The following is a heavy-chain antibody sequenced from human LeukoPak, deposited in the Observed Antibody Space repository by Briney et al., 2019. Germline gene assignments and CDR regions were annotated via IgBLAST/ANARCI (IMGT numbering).Heavy chain of an antibody. V-gene: IGHV3-66*01. Sequence: GGSLRLSCAASGFTVSSNYMSWVRQAPGKGLEWVSVIYSGGSTYYADSVKGRFTISRDNSKNTLYLQMNSLRAEDRAVYYCARDWAYYGSGSRSAFDIWGQGTMVTVSS. D-gene: IGHD3-10*01. J-gene: IGHJ3*02. CDR3: ARDWAYYGSGSRSAFDI. CDR2: IYSGGST. CDR1: GFTVSSNY.